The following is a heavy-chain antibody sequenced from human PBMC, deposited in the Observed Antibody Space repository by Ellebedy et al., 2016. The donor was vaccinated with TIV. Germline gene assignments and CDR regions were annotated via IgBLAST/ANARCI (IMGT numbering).Heavy chain of an antibody. Sequence: PGGSLRLSCAASGFTFSSYAMSWVRQAPGKGLEWVSAVNSRSTTTYYADSVKGRFTISRDNSKNTLYLQMNSLRAEDTAIYYCARGTIVPAAPFDPWGQGTLVTVSS. CDR2: VNSRSTTT. V-gene: IGHV3-23*01. J-gene: IGHJ5*02. CDR1: GFTFSSYA. D-gene: IGHD2-2*01. CDR3: ARGTIVPAAPFDP.